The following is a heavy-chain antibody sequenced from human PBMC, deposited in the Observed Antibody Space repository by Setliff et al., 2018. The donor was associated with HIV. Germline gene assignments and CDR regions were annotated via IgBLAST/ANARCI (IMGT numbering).Heavy chain of an antibody. CDR3: ARGVTMIEGGYYFDY. J-gene: IGHJ4*02. D-gene: IGHD3-22*01. CDR2: MNTDGSST. CDR1: GFTFSSYW. Sequence: PGGSLRLSCAASGFTFSSYWMHWVRQAPGKGLVWVFGMNTDGSSTRYADSVKGRFTISRDNAKNSLYLQMNSLRAEDTALYYCARGVTMIEGGYYFDYWGQGTLVTVSS. V-gene: IGHV3-74*01.